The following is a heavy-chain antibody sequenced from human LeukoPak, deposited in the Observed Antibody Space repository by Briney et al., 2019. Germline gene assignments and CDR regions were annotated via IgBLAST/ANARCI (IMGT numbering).Heavy chain of an antibody. Sequence: GRSLRLSCAASGFTFSSYAMHWVRQAPGKGLEWVAVISYDGSNKYYADSVKGRLTISRDNSKNTLYLQMNSLRAEDTAVYYCARPGYCSSTSCYSYYFDYWGQGTLVTVSS. D-gene: IGHD2-2*01. V-gene: IGHV3-30*04. CDR1: GFTFSSYA. CDR3: ARPGYCSSTSCYSYYFDY. J-gene: IGHJ4*02. CDR2: ISYDGSNK.